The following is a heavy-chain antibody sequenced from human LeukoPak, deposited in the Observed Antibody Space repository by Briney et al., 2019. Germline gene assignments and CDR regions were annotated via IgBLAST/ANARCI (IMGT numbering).Heavy chain of an antibody. CDR3: ARDMTRAVPIPGTYYYAYAMDV. Sequence: SETLSLTCTVAGGSISSYFWNWIRQSPGKGLEWVGYVYYRVSTNCNPSLKSRVTISVDTSKNQFSLELSSVTAADTAVYYCARDMTRAVPIPGTYYYAYAMDVWGQGTTVTVSS. J-gene: IGHJ6*02. CDR1: GGSISSYF. V-gene: IGHV4-59*01. CDR2: VYYRVST. D-gene: IGHD6-13*01.